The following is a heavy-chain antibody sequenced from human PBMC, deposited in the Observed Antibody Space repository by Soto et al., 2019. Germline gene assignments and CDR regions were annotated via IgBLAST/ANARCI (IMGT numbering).Heavy chain of an antibody. V-gene: IGHV1-58*02. CDR1: VGTFSSYA. Sequence: SVKVSCKASVGTFSSYAINWVRQAPGQGLEWIGWIVVGSGNTNYAQKFQERVTITRDMSTSTAYMELSSLRSEDTAVYYCAAETFAAASGFDPWGQGTLVTVSS. CDR3: AAETFAAASGFDP. CDR2: IVVGSGNT. J-gene: IGHJ5*02. D-gene: IGHD6-13*01.